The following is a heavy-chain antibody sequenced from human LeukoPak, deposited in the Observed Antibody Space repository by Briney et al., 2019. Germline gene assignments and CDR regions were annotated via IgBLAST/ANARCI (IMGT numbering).Heavy chain of an antibody. J-gene: IGHJ5*02. Sequence: GGSLRLSCAASGFTFSSYSKNWVRQAPGKGLEWVSSISSSSSYIYYADSVKGRFTISRDNAKNSLYLQMNSLRAEDTAVYYCAREECSGGSCYPTGDWFDPWGQGTLVTVSS. CDR1: GFTFSSYS. CDR3: AREECSGGSCYPTGDWFDP. CDR2: ISSSSSYI. V-gene: IGHV3-21*01. D-gene: IGHD2-15*01.